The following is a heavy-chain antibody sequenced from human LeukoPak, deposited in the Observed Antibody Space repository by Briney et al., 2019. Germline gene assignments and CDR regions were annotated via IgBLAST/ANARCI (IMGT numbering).Heavy chain of an antibody. D-gene: IGHD3-10*01. J-gene: IGHJ4*02. CDR1: GFTFNNYE. Sequence: GGSLRLSCAASGFTFNNYEMNWVRQAPGKGLEWVSGINWNGGSTGYADSVKGRFTISRDNAKNSLYLQMNSLRAEDTALYYCARVLGSRGNYFDYWGQGTLVTVSS. V-gene: IGHV3-20*04. CDR3: ARVLGSRGNYFDY. CDR2: INWNGGST.